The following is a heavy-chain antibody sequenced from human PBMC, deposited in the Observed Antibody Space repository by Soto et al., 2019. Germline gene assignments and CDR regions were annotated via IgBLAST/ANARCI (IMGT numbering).Heavy chain of an antibody. Sequence: ASVKVSCKSSGYTFTIYYMHWVRQAPGQGLEWMGIINPSDGSTNYAQKFQGKFTMTRDTSTSTVYMEVSSLRSEDTAVYYCAREPTNSGSYHFYYWG. D-gene: IGHD1-26*01. J-gene: IGHJ4*01. CDR3: AREPTNSGSYHFYY. CDR1: GYTFTIYY. CDR2: INPSDGST. V-gene: IGHV1-46*03.